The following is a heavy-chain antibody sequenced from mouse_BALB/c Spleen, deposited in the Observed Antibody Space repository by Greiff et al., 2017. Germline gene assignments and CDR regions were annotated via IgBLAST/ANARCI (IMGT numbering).Heavy chain of an antibody. Sequence: EVMLVESGGGLVQPGGSRKLSCAASGFTFSSFGMHWVRQAPEKGLEWVAYISSGSSTIYYADTVKGRFTISRDNPKNTLFLQMTSLRSEDTAMYYCARGGPSHYAMDYWGQGTSVTVSS. CDR3: ARGGPSHYAMDY. V-gene: IGHV5-17*02. CDR2: ISSGSSTI. J-gene: IGHJ4*01. CDR1: GFTFSSFG.